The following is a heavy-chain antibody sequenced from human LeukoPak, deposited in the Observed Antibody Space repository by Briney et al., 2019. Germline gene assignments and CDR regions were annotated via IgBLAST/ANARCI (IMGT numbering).Heavy chain of an antibody. CDR2: IIPIFGTA. CDR1: GGTFSSYA. V-gene: IGHV1-69*13. CDR3: ATMVVPAAPHYYYYGMDV. Sequence: SVKVSCKASGGTFSSYAVSWVRQAPGQGLEWMGGIIPIFGTANYAQKFQGRVTITADESTSTAYMELSSLRSEDTAVYYCATMVVPAAPHYYYYGMDVWGQGTTVTVSS. J-gene: IGHJ6*02. D-gene: IGHD2-2*01.